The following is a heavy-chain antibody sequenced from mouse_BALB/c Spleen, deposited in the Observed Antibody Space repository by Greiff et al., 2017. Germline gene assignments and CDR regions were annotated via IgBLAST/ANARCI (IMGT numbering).Heavy chain of an antibody. Sequence: EVHLVESGPGLVKPSQSLSLTCTVTGYSITSDYAWNWIRQFPGNKLEWMGYISYSGSTSYNPSLKSRISITRDTSKNQFFLQLNSVTTEDTATYDCARFYYDYLYYFDDWGQGTTLTVAS. J-gene: IGHJ2*01. CDR2: ISYSGST. D-gene: IGHD2-4*01. V-gene: IGHV3-2*02. CDR3: ARFYYDYLYYFDD. CDR1: GYSITSDYA.